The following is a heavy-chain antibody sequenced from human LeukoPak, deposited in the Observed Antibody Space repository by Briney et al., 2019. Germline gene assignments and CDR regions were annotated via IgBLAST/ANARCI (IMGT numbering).Heavy chain of an antibody. CDR1: GFTFSNNR. J-gene: IGHJ5*02. V-gene: IGHV3-53*01. CDR3: VTDLT. CDR2: IYSDGTA. Sequence: PGGSLRLSCAASGFTFSNNRMSWVRQAPGKGLEWVSVIYSDGTAYYADSVKGRFTISRDNSKSTLYLQMNSLRADDTAVYYCVTDLTWGQGTLVTVSS.